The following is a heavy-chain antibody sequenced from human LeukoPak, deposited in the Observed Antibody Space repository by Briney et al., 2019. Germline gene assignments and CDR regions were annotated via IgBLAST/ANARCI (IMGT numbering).Heavy chain of an antibody. Sequence: GGSLRLSCAASGFTFSSYSMNWVRQAPGKGLEWVSYISSSSSTIYYAGSVKGRFTISRDNAKNSLYLQMNSLRAEDTAVYYCAKSGYLGYYYYYMDVWGKGTTVTVSS. CDR2: ISSSSSTI. CDR1: GFTFSSYS. V-gene: IGHV3-48*01. CDR3: AKSGYLGYYYYYMDV. D-gene: IGHD5-12*01. J-gene: IGHJ6*03.